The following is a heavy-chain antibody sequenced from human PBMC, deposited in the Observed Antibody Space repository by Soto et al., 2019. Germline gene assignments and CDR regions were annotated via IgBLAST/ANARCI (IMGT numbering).Heavy chain of an antibody. CDR1: GYTFTSYD. V-gene: IGHV1-8*01. CDR2: MNPNSGNT. CDR3: FVVAATLKNENWFDP. Sequence: ASVKVSCKASGYTFTSYDINWVRQATGQGLEWIGWMNPNSGNTGYAQKFQGRVTMTRNTSISTAYMELSSLRSEDTAVYYCFVVAATLKNENWFDPWGQGTLVTVSS. D-gene: IGHD2-15*01. J-gene: IGHJ5*02.